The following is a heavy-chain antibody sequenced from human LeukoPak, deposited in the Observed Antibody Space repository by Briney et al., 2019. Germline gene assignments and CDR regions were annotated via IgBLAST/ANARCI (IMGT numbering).Heavy chain of an antibody. Sequence: GGSLRLSCAASGFTFSSYSMNWVRQAPGKGLEWVSSISSSSSYIYYADSVKGRFTISRDNAKNSLYLQMNSLRAEDTAVYYCAKHEGSSGSYCHFHYWGQGTLVTVSS. CDR3: AKHEGSSGSYCHFHY. J-gene: IGHJ4*02. CDR2: ISSSSSYI. CDR1: GFTFSSYS. V-gene: IGHV3-21*01. D-gene: IGHD3-10*01.